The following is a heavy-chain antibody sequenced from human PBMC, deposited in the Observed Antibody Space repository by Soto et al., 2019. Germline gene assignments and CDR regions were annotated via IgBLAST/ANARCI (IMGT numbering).Heavy chain of an antibody. Sequence: SGPTLVKPTQTLTLTCTFSGFSLSTSGVGVGWIRQPPGKALEWLALIYWNDDKRYSPSLKSRLTITKDTSKNQVVLTMTNMDPVDTATYYCAHRRREGCSSTSCYPSFDYWGQGTLVTVSS. CDR2: IYWNDDK. J-gene: IGHJ4*02. V-gene: IGHV2-5*01. CDR1: GFSLSTSGVG. D-gene: IGHD2-2*01. CDR3: AHRRREGCSSTSCYPSFDY.